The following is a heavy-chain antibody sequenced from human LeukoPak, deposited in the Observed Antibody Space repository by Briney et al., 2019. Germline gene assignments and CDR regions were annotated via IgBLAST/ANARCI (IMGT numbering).Heavy chain of an antibody. V-gene: IGHV3-23*01. D-gene: IGHD6-19*01. CDR3: ARGGIQVSGIDEIDY. Sequence: GGSLRLSCAASGFTFSSYAMSWVRQAPGQGLEWVSTLSDSGGDTYYADSVKGRFTISRENAKNSLYLQMNSLTAGDTAVYYCARGGIQVSGIDEIDYWGQGTLVTVSS. J-gene: IGHJ4*02. CDR1: GFTFSSYA. CDR2: LSDSGGDT.